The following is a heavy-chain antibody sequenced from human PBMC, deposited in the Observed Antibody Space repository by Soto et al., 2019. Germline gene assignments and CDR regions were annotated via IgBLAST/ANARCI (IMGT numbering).Heavy chain of an antibody. CDR1: RDSFKSNA. Sequence: KVCCKASRDSFKSNAISWARQDTGQGLEWMGWISAYNGNTNYARKLQGRVTMTTDTSTSTAYMELRSLRSDDTAVYYCARDYIAAPRDALDIWGQGTMVPVSS. CDR3: ARDYIAAPRDALDI. J-gene: IGHJ3*02. D-gene: IGHD6-6*01. V-gene: IGHV1-18*01. CDR2: ISAYNGNT.